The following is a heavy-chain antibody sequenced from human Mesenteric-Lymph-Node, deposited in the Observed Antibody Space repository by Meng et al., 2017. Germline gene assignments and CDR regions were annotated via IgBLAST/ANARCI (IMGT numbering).Heavy chain of an antibody. Sequence: GGSLRLSCAVYGGSFSGYYWSWIRQAPGKGLEWVSAISGSGGSTYYADSVKGRFTISRDNSKNTFYLQMNSLRAEDTAVYYCAKGERERGSSWFYFDYWGQGTLVTVSS. D-gene: IGHD6-13*01. J-gene: IGHJ4*02. CDR3: AKGERERGSSWFYFDY. V-gene: IGHV3-23*01. CDR2: ISGSGGST. CDR1: GGSFSGYY.